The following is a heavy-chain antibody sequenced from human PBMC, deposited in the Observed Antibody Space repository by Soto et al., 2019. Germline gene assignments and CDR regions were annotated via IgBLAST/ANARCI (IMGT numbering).Heavy chain of an antibody. CDR3: ARGTIFGVVIGYGMDV. Sequence: QVQLVQSGAEVKKPGASVKVSCKASGYTFTSYGISWVRQAPGQGLEWMGWINTYNGNTNYAQKLQGRVTMTTDTSTTKAYMELRSLRSDDTAVYYCARGTIFGVVIGYGMDVWGQGTTVTVSS. J-gene: IGHJ6*02. CDR1: GYTFTSYG. D-gene: IGHD3-3*01. V-gene: IGHV1-18*01. CDR2: INTYNGNT.